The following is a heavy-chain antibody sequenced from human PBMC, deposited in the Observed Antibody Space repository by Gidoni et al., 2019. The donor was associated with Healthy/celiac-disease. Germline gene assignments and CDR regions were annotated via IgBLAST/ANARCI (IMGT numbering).Heavy chain of an antibody. D-gene: IGHD3-22*01. CDR1: GFTVSSDY. J-gene: IGHJ4*02. V-gene: IGHV3-53*01. CDR2: IYSGGST. CDR3: ARDADYYYDSSGYYPGYFDY. Sequence: EVQLVEAGGGLIQPGGSLRLSCAASGFTVSSDYMRWVRQAPGKGLEWVSVIYSGGSTYYADSVKGRFTISRDNSKNTLYLQMNSLRAEDTAVYYCARDADYYYDSSGYYPGYFDYWGQGTLVTVSS.